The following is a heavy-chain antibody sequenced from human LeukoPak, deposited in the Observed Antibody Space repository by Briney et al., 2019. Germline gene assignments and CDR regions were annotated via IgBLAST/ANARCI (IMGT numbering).Heavy chain of an antibody. CDR1: GGSISSYY. J-gene: IGHJ3*02. V-gene: IGHV4-4*07. CDR2: IYTSGST. Sequence: TSETLSLTCTVSGGSISSYYWSWIRQPAGKGLEWIGRIYTSGSTNYNPSLKSRVPTSVDTSKNQFSLKLSSVPAADTAVYYCARVYYYDSSGYSIDDAFDIWGQGTMVTVSS. D-gene: IGHD3-22*01. CDR3: ARVYYYDSSGYSIDDAFDI.